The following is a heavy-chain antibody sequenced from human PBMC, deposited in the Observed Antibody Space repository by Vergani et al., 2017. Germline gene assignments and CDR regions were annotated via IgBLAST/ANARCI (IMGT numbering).Heavy chain of an antibody. CDR2: ISGNGVSR. D-gene: IGHD2-2*01. Sequence: EVQLLESGGGLVQPGGSLRLSCAASGFTFSGYAMGWVRQAPGKGLEWVSIISGNGVSRYYADSMKGRFTISRDNSKNTLYLQMNSLRVDDTAVYFCAKDGVGYCNSTNCYREAFDVWGQGTMVIVSS. V-gene: IGHV3-23*01. CDR1: GFTFSGYA. CDR3: AKDGVGYCNSTNCYREAFDV. J-gene: IGHJ3*01.